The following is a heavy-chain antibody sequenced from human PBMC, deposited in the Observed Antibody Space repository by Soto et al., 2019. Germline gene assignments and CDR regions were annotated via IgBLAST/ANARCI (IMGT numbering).Heavy chain of an antibody. V-gene: IGHV3-9*01. CDR3: VRDVSQSISFGTAFDI. Sequence: EVQLVESGGGLVQPGRSLRLSCAASGFNFDDYPMHWVRQAPGKGLEWVSGISWDSGTTDYADSVKGRFATSRDNAKKSLYLQMNSLRPEDTALYYCVRDVSQSISFGTAFDIWGQGTMVTVSS. CDR1: GFNFDDYP. D-gene: IGHD3-10*01. CDR2: ISWDSGTT. J-gene: IGHJ3*02.